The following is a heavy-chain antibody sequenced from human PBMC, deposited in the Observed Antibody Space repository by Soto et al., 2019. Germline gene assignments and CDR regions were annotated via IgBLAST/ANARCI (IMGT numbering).Heavy chain of an antibody. CDR1: GGSISSYY. CDR2: IYYSGST. V-gene: IGHV4-59*01. CDR3: ARLGDRNWFDP. D-gene: IGHD3-10*01. J-gene: IGHJ5*02. Sequence: SETLSLTCTVSGGSISSYYWSWIRQPPGKGLERIGYIYYSGSTNYNPSLKSRVTISVDTSKNQFSLKLSSVTAADTAVYYRARLGDRNWFDPWGQGTLVTVSS.